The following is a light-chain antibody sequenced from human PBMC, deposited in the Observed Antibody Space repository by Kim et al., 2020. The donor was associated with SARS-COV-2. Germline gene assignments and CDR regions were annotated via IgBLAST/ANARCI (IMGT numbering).Light chain of an antibody. Sequence: DIQLTQSPSFVSAPVGDRVTITCRASERLTGWLAWYQQKPGKAPKLLIYVTSRLQNGVPSRFSGSGSGTDFTLTIDNLQPEDFATYFCQQANSFPWTFGQGTKVDIK. V-gene: IGKV1-12*01. CDR3: QQANSFPWT. CDR2: VTS. CDR1: ERLTGW. J-gene: IGKJ1*01.